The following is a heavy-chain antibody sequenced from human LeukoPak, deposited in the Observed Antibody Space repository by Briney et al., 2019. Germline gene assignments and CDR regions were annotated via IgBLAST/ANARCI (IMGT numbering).Heavy chain of an antibody. CDR3: AREKYYDILTGYPGYYYMDV. CDR1: GFSISSGYF. V-gene: IGHV4-38-2*02. J-gene: IGHJ6*03. D-gene: IGHD3-9*01. CDR2: IYYSGTT. Sequence: SETLSLTCAVSGFSISSGYFWAWVRRPPGKGLEWIGSIYYSGTTYYSPSLKRRVTISVDTSKNQFSLKLSSVTAADTAVYYCAREKYYDILTGYPGYYYMDVWGKGTTVTVSS.